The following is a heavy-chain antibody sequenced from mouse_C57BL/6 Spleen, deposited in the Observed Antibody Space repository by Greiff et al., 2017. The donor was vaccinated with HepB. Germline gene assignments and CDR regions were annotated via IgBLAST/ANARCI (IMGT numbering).Heavy chain of an antibody. V-gene: IGHV10-1*01. J-gene: IGHJ4*01. CDR1: GFSFNTYA. Sequence: EVQGVESGGGLVQPKGSLKLSCAASGFSFNTYAMNWVRQAPGKGLEWVARIRSKSNNYATYYADSVKDRFTISRDDSESMLYLQMNNLKTEDTAMYYCVRSYSNPYYYAMDYWGQGTSVTVSS. CDR3: VRSYSNPYYYAMDY. CDR2: IRSKSNNYAT. D-gene: IGHD2-5*01.